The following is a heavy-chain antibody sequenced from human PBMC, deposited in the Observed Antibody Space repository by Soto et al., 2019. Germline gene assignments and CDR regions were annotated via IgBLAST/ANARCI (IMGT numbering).Heavy chain of an antibody. CDR1: GGSVTRDSDY. CDR3: ARARGYCGYDLI. J-gene: IGHJ4*02. CDR2: INDSGRT. V-gene: IGHV4-61*01. D-gene: IGHD5-12*01. Sequence: PSETLSLTCSVSGGSVTRDSDYWNWVRQPPGKGLEWIGYINDSGRTNYNTSLRTRVNILVDKSKNQFSLRLNSVTATDTAVYYCARARGYCGYDLIWGQGTLVTVSS.